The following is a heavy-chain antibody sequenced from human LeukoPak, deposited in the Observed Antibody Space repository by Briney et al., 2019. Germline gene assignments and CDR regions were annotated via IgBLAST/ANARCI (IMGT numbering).Heavy chain of an antibody. CDR3: ARLREIPVFGVVTKSTSYFDY. J-gene: IGHJ4*02. Sequence: GGSLRLSCAASGFTVSSNYMSWVRQAPGKGLELVANIKQDRSEKYYVDSVKGRFTISRDNAKNSLYLQMNSLRAEDTAVYYCARLREIPVFGVVTKSTSYFDYWGQGTLVTVSS. CDR1: GFTVSSNY. V-gene: IGHV3-7*01. CDR2: IKQDRSEK. D-gene: IGHD3-3*01.